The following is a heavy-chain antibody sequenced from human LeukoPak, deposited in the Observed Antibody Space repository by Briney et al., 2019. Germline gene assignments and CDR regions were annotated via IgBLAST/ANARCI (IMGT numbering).Heavy chain of an antibody. CDR3: AKHDSSSYY. D-gene: IGHD3-22*01. CDR2: IRSDGSDK. V-gene: IGHV3-30*02. CDR1: GFIFSSYG. Sequence: GGSLRLSCAASGFIFSSYGIHWVRQAPGKGLEWVAFIRSDGSDKYYAGSVKGRFTISRDNSKNTLYLQMNSLRAEDTAVYYCAKHDSSSYYWGQGTLVTVSS. J-gene: IGHJ4*02.